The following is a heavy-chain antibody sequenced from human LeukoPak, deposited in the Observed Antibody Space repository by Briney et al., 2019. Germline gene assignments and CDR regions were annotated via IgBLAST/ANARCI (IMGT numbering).Heavy chain of an antibody. J-gene: IGHJ4*02. D-gene: IGHD3-22*01. V-gene: IGHV1-69*13. CDR2: IIPIFGTA. CDR1: GGTFSNYA. Sequence: GASVKVSCKASGGTFSNYAISWVRQAPGHGLEWMGGIIPIFGTANYAQKFQGRVTITADESTSTAYMELSSLRSEDTAVYYCARGLNYYDSSSYYYGVDYWGQGTLVTVSS. CDR3: ARGLNYYDSSSYYYGVDY.